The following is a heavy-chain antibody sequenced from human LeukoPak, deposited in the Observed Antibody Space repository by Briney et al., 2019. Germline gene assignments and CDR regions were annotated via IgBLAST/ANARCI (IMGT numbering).Heavy chain of an antibody. CDR2: IWYDGSNK. Sequence: GGSLRLSCAASGFTFSSYGMHWVRQAPGKGLEWVAVIWYDGSNKYYADSVKGRFTISRDNSKNTLYLQMNSLRAEDTAVYYCARALTTADAFDIWGLGTMVTVSS. CDR3: ARALTTADAFDI. CDR1: GFTFSSYG. D-gene: IGHD3-3*01. J-gene: IGHJ3*02. V-gene: IGHV3-33*01.